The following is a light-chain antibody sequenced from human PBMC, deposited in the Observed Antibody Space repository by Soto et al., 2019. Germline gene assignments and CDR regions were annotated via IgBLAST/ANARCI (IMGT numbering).Light chain of an antibody. J-gene: IGLJ2*01. CDR3: GTWDSSLSAGV. CDR1: SSNIGNTY. Sequence: QSALTQPPSVSAAPGQKVTISCSGSSSNIGNTYVSWYQQVPGTAPKLLISDNDQRPSGIPDRFSASRSGTSATLVITGLQTGDEADYYCGTWDSSLSAGVFGGGTKVTVL. V-gene: IGLV1-51*01. CDR2: DND.